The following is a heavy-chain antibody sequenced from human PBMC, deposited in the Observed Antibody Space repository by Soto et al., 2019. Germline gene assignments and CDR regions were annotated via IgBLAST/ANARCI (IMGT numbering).Heavy chain of an antibody. D-gene: IGHD6-6*01. Sequence: GGSLRLSCAASGFTFSSYSMNWVRQAPGKGLEWVSYISSSNSTIYYADSVKGRFTISRDNAKNSLYLQMNSLRDEDTAVYYCARPEYSSSSYGMDVWGQGTTVTVSS. CDR3: ARPEYSSSSYGMDV. CDR2: ISSSNSTI. CDR1: GFTFSSYS. V-gene: IGHV3-48*02. J-gene: IGHJ6*02.